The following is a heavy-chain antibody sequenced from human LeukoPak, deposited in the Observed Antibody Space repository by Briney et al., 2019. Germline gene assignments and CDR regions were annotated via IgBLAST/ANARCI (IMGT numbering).Heavy chain of an antibody. CDR2: ISWNSGSI. J-gene: IGHJ6*02. CDR3: ARDLAVDYYGMDV. Sequence: SLRLSCAASGFSFDDYAMHWVRRAPGKGLEWVSGISWNSGSIGYADSVKGRFTISRDNAKNSLYLQMNSLRAEDTALYYCARDLAVDYYGMDVWGQGTTVTISS. V-gene: IGHV3-9*01. CDR1: GFSFDDYA.